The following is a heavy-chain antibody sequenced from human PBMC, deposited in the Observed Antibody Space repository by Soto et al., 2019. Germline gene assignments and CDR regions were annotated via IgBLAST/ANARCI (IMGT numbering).Heavy chain of an antibody. CDR3: ARHILPYDFWSGYLWWFDP. CDR1: GGSISSSSYY. J-gene: IGHJ5*02. Sequence: ASETLSLTCTVSGGSISSSSYYWGWIRQPPGKGLEGIGSIYYSGSTYYNPSLKSRVTISVDTSKNQFSLKLSSVTAADTAVYYCARHILPYDFWSGYLWWFDPWGQGTLVTVSS. CDR2: IYYSGST. V-gene: IGHV4-39*01. D-gene: IGHD3-3*01.